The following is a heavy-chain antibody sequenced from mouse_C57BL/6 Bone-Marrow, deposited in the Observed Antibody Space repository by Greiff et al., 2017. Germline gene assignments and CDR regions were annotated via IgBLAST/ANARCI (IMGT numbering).Heavy chain of an antibody. V-gene: IGHV5-4*03. J-gene: IGHJ3*02. CDR2: ISDGGSYT. D-gene: IGHD1-1*01. CDR1: GFTFSSYA. CDR3: ARGIYGGY. Sequence: DVKLVESGGGLVKPGGSLKLSCAASGFTFSSYAMSWVRQTPEKRLEWVATISDGGSYTYYPDNVKGRFTISRDNAKNNLYLQMRHLKSEDTAMYYCARGIYGGYWGQGTLVTVSA.